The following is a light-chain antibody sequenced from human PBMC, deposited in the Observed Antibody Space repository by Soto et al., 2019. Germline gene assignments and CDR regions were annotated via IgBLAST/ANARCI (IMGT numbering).Light chain of an antibody. CDR2: DAS. CDR3: QQHNSYPRT. CDR1: QSISSW. V-gene: IGKV1-5*01. J-gene: IGKJ1*01. Sequence: DIQMTQSPSTLSASVGDRVTITCRASQSISSWLAWYQQKPGKAPKLLIYDASSLESGVPSRFSGSGSGTEFPLTISSLQPDDFATYYCQQHNSYPRTFGKGTKVEIK.